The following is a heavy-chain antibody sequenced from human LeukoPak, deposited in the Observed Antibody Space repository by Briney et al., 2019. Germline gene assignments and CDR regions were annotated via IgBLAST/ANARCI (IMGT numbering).Heavy chain of an antibody. CDR2: INPSGGST. Sequence: ASVKVSCKASGYTFTSYYMHWVRQAPGQGLEWMGIINPSGGSTSYAQKFQGRVTMTRDTSTSTAYMELSSLRSEDTAVYYCARDIVVVPAAKAYYYYGMDVWGQGTTVTVSS. V-gene: IGHV1-46*01. CDR1: GYTFTSYY. J-gene: IGHJ6*02. D-gene: IGHD2-2*01. CDR3: ARDIVVVPAAKAYYYYGMDV.